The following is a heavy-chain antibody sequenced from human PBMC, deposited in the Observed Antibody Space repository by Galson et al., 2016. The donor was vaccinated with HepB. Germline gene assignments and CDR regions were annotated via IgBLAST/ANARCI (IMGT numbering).Heavy chain of an antibody. CDR2: INPNRGNT. Sequence: SCKASGYAFIDYDINWVRQATGHGLEWMGWINPNRGNTDYAQRFQGRVTLTRNTSISTAYMELNSLTSDDTAVYYCARGGYSSPFDPWGQGTLITVSS. D-gene: IGHD6-19*01. J-gene: IGHJ5*02. V-gene: IGHV1-8*01. CDR3: ARGGYSSPFDP. CDR1: GYAFIDYD.